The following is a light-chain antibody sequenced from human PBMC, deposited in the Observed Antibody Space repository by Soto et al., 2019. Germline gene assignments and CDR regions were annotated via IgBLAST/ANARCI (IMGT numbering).Light chain of an antibody. Sequence: QSALTQPDSVSGSPGQSITISCTGTSGNIGTYNFVSWYQQHPGKAPKFIIYDDTKRPSGVSNRFSGSKSGNTASLTISGLQVKDEADYYCCSYAGTNTDDYVFGTGTKLTVL. CDR2: DDT. J-gene: IGLJ1*01. V-gene: IGLV2-23*01. CDR1: SGNIGTYNF. CDR3: CSYAGTNTDDYV.